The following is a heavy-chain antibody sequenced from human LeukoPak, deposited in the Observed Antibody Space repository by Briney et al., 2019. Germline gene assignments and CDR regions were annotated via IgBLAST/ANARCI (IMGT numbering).Heavy chain of an antibody. V-gene: IGHV1-46*01. J-gene: IGHJ4*02. CDR2: LNPSGGST. Sequence: ASVKVSCKASGYTFSNFYMNWVRQAPGQGLEWMGILNPSGGSTRYAQKFQGRVTMTRDTSTSTVYMELSSLRSEDTAVYYCARGSSNGAYYFDYWGQGALVTVSS. CDR1: GYTFSNFY. CDR3: ARGSSNGAYYFDY. D-gene: IGHD2-8*01.